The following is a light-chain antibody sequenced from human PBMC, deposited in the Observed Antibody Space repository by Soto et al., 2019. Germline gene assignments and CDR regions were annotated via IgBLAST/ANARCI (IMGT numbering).Light chain of an antibody. CDR2: AGS. J-gene: IGKJ2*03. V-gene: IGKV1-39*01. CDR3: QQSYSTWYS. Sequence: DILLTQSPSSLSASVGDTVTITCRASHNISTFLNWYQQKPGKAPKLLIYAGSHLQGGVPPKFSGSGSVTDFTLTITSLQPEDFATYHCQQSYSTWYSFRQGT. CDR1: HNISTF.